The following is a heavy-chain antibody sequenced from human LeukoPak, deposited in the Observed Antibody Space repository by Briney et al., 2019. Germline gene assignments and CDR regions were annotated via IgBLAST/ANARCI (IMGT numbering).Heavy chain of an antibody. V-gene: IGHV1-18*01. Sequence: ASVKVSCKASGYTFTSYGISGVGQAPGQGGEWMGWISAYNGNTNYAQKLQGRVTMTTDTSTSTAYIALRSLRSDDTAVYYCARDPTYTDFWSGYYTTNNYYMDVWGKGTTVTVSS. D-gene: IGHD3-3*01. J-gene: IGHJ6*03. CDR1: GYTFTSYG. CDR3: ARDPTYTDFWSGYYTTNNYYMDV. CDR2: ISAYNGNT.